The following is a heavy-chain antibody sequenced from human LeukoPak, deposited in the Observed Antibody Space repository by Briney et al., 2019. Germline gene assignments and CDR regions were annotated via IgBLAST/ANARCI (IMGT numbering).Heavy chain of an antibody. J-gene: IGHJ3*02. CDR1: GGSISSYY. CDR2: IYYSGST. CDR3: ASFPPYYYDSSGYYVAFDI. D-gene: IGHD3-22*01. Sequence: SETLSLTCTVSGGSISSYYWSWIRQPPGKGLEWMGYIYYSGSTNYNPSLKSRVTISVETSKNQLFLKLSPVTAADTAVYYCASFPPYYYDSSGYYVAFDIWGQGTMVTVSS. V-gene: IGHV4-59*01.